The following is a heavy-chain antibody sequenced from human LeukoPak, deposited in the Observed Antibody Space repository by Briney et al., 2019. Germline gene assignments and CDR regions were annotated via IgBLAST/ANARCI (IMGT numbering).Heavy chain of an antibody. J-gene: IGHJ4*02. D-gene: IGHD1-26*01. CDR2: ISGTGGST. CDR3: AKDRGIISDY. V-gene: IGHV3-23*01. CDR1: GFTFNHYG. Sequence: GGSLRLSCAASGFTFNHYGLSWVRQAPGKGLEWVSSISGTGGSTYYAESVKGRFTISRDNSKNTLFLQMNSLRAEDTAVYYCAKDRGIISDYWGQGTLVTVSS.